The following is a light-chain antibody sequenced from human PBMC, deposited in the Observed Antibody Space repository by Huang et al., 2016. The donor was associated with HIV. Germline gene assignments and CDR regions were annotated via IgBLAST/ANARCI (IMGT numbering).Light chain of an antibody. CDR3: QQGDSAWIT. Sequence: DILLTQSPSSLSSSVGDSFTITCRASQNINTYLNWYPQKPGKAPNLLIHYTSTLQTGVPSRFCGSGSGSDFTLTVNSRQPEDSATYYCQQGDSAWITFGQGTRL. V-gene: IGKV1-39*01. J-gene: IGKJ5*01. CDR2: YTS. CDR1: QNINTY.